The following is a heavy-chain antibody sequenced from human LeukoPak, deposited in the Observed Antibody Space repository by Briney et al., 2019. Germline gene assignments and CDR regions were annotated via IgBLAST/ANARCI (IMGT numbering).Heavy chain of an antibody. CDR3: AAGGDRYGDFDY. V-gene: IGHV3-23*01. CDR2: ISGSGGST. J-gene: IGHJ4*02. Sequence: GGSLRLSCAASGFTFSSYAMSWVRQAPGKGLEWVTAISGSGGSTYYADSVKGRFTISRDNSKNTLYLQMNSLRAEDTAVYYCAAGGDRYGDFDYWGQGTLVTVSS. CDR1: GFTFSSYA. D-gene: IGHD4-17*01.